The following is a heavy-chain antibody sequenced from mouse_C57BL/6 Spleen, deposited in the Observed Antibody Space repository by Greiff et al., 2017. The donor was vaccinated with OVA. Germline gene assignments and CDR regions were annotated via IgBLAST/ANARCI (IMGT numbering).Heavy chain of an antibody. CDR3: ARGRLYYDYDGFAY. CDR2: IYPGSGNT. V-gene: IGHV1-66*01. Sequence: VKLQESGPELVKPGASVKISCKASGYSFTSYYIHWVKQRPGQGLEWIGWIYPGSGNTKYNEKFKGKATLTADTSSSTAYMQLSSLTSEDSAVYYCARGRLYYDYDGFAYWGQGTLVTVSA. D-gene: IGHD2-4*01. CDR1: GYSFTSYY. J-gene: IGHJ3*01.